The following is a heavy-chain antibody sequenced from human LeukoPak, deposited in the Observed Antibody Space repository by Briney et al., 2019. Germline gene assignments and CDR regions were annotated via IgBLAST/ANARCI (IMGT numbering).Heavy chain of an antibody. CDR1: GFTFSSYA. J-gene: IGHJ3*02. V-gene: IGHV3-23*01. CDR3: GPDWALDI. Sequence: GGSLRLSCAASGFTFSSYAMSWVRQAPGNGLEWVSAIGDRGDPKYADSVKGRFTVSRDNSKSTLYLQMNSLRVEDTAVYYCGPDWALDIWGQGTMVTVSS. D-gene: IGHD1-14*01. CDR2: IGDRGDP.